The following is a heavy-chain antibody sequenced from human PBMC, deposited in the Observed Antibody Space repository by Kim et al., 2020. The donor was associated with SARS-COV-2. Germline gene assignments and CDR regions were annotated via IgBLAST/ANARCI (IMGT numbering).Heavy chain of an antibody. CDR3: ARDRLSSIAAHRTGGMDV. V-gene: IGHV3-23*03. CDR1: GFTFSSYA. CDR2: IYSGGSST. J-gene: IGHJ6*02. Sequence: GGSLRLSCAASGFTFSSYAMSWVRQAPGKGLEWVSVIYSGGSSTYYADSLKGRFTISRDNSKNTLYLQMNSLRAEDTAVYYCARDRLSSIAAHRTGGMDVWGQGTTVTVSS. D-gene: IGHD6-6*01.